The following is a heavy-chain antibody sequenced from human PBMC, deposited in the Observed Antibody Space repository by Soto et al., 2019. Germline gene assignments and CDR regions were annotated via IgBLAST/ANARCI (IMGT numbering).Heavy chain of an antibody. CDR3: ARRVGATATYYYYGMDV. CDR2: IYYSGST. D-gene: IGHD1-26*01. Sequence: PSETVSLTCTVSGGSISSGGYYWSWIRQHPGKGLEWIGYIYYSGSTYYNPSLKSRVTISVDTSKNQFSLKLSSVTAADTAVYYCARRVGATATYYYYGMDVWGQGTTVTVSS. CDR1: GGSISSGGYY. V-gene: IGHV4-31*03. J-gene: IGHJ6*02.